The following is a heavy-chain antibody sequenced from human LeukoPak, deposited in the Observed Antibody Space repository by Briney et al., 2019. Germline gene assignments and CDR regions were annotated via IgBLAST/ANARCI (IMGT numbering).Heavy chain of an antibody. V-gene: IGHV3-74*01. CDR2: IRGDGSNI. CDR3: ARGGLPGGFDH. J-gene: IGHJ4*02. D-gene: IGHD2-15*01. Sequence: QAGGSLRLSCAASGFTFSSYWMFWVRQAPGKGLVWVSHIRGDGSNIAYADSVRGRFTISRDNAESTLYLQLNSLRADDTAVYYCARGGLPGGFDHWGQGALVTVSS. CDR1: GFTFSSYW.